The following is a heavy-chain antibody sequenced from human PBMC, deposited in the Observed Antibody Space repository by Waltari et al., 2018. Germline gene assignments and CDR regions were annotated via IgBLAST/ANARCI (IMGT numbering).Heavy chain of an antibody. Sequence: VQLVQSGAEVKKPGASVKVSCKASGYTFTRYHINSVRQATGQGLEWMGWMNPNSGNTGYAQKFQGRVTMTRNTSISTAYMELSSLRSEDTAVYYCARRRFSGSGRAFDIWGQGTMVTVSS. J-gene: IGHJ3*02. CDR1: GYTFTRYH. V-gene: IGHV1-8*01. D-gene: IGHD3-3*01. CDR3: ARRRFSGSGRAFDI. CDR2: MNPNSGNT.